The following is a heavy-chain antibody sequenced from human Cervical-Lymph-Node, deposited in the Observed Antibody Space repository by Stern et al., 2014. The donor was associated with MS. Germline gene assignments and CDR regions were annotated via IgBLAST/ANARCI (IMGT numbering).Heavy chain of an antibody. J-gene: IGHJ6*02. CDR3: AIGIADYYYYGMDV. CDR2: IYTSGST. Sequence: QLQLQESGPGLVKPSQTLSLTCTVSGGSISSGSYYWSWIRQPAGKGLEXIGRIYTSGSTNYNPSLKSRVTISVDTSKNQFSLKLSSVTAADTAVYYCAIGIADYYYYGMDVWGQGTTVTVSS. D-gene: IGHD6-13*01. CDR1: GGSISSGSYY. V-gene: IGHV4-61*02.